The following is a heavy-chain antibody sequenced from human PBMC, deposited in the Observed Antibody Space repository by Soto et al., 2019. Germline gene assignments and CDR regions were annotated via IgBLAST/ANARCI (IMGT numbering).Heavy chain of an antibody. D-gene: IGHD3-22*01. CDR3: AKARGYYDSSGYPYYFDY. V-gene: IGHV3-23*01. Sequence: QLGGSLRLSCAASGFTFSSYAMSWVRQAPGKGLEWVSAISGSGGSTYYADSVKGRFTISRDNSKNTLYLQMNSLRAEDTAVYYCAKARGYYDSSGYPYYFDYWGQGTLVTVSS. CDR1: GFTFSSYA. J-gene: IGHJ4*02. CDR2: ISGSGGST.